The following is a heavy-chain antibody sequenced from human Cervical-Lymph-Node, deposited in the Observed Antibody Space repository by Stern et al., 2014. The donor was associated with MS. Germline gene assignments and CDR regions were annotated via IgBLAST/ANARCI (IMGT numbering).Heavy chain of an antibody. D-gene: IGHD3-10*01. V-gene: IGHV1-69*01. J-gene: IGHJ4*02. Sequence: VQLVESGAEVQQPGSSVKVSCRASGGTFSSSDISWVRQAPGQGLGWMGGIIPIIGTAHYAQKYQGRVTITADESTSTAYMELSSLRSEDTAIYYCALGGFGHYFEYWGQGTLVTVSS. CDR3: ALGGFGHYFEY. CDR1: GGTFSSSD. CDR2: IIPIIGTA.